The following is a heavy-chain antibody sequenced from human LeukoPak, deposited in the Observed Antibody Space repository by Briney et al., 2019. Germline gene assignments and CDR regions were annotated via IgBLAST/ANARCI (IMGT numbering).Heavy chain of an antibody. Sequence: GESLKISCKGSGYSSTNYWIGWVRQMPEKGLEWMGIVYPGDSDTRYSPSFQGQVTISADKSISTAYLQWSSLKASDTAMYYCARRDSSGYYALFDYWGQGTLVTVSS. J-gene: IGHJ4*02. CDR2: VYPGDSDT. CDR3: ARRDSSGYYALFDY. D-gene: IGHD3-22*01. CDR1: GYSSTNYW. V-gene: IGHV5-51*01.